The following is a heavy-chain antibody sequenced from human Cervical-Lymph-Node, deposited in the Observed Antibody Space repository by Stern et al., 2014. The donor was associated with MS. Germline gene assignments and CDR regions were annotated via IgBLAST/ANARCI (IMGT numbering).Heavy chain of an antibody. J-gene: IGHJ4*02. V-gene: IGHV1-18*01. D-gene: IGHD3-10*02. Sequence: QVQLVQSGAEVKRPGDSVNVSCRTSGYTFSNYGVTWVRQAPGQGLEWVGWISGYNGDTQYAQKLPGRVTMTADTSTSTAYMELRSLRSDDTAVYFCARSNVGGDYWGQGTLVTVSS. CDR1: GYTFSNYG. CDR2: ISGYNGDT. CDR3: ARSNVGGDY.